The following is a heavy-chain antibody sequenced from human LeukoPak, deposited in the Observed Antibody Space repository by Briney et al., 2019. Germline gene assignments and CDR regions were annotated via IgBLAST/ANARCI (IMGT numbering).Heavy chain of an antibody. CDR3: ARDLTYSSSTNNWFDP. Sequence: PSETLSLTCAVSGGSISSYYWSWIRQPPGKGLEWIGYIYYSGSTNYNPSLKSRVTISVDTSKNQFSLKLSSVTAADTAVYYCARDLTYSSSTNNWFDPWGQGTLVTVSS. CDR1: GGSISSYY. V-gene: IGHV4-59*01. CDR2: IYYSGST. J-gene: IGHJ5*02. D-gene: IGHD6-6*01.